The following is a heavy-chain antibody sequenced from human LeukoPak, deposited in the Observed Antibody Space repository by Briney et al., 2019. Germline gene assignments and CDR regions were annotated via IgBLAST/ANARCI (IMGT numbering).Heavy chain of an antibody. CDR1: GGSISSYY. Sequence: SETLSLTCTVSGGSISSYYWSWIRQPPGKGLELIGYIYYSGSTNYNPSLKSRVTISVDTSKNQSSLKLSSVTAADTAVYYCARAQVVPANYYYYMDVWGKGTTVTVSS. J-gene: IGHJ6*03. CDR2: IYYSGST. V-gene: IGHV4-59*01. CDR3: ARAQVVPANYYYYMDV. D-gene: IGHD2-2*01.